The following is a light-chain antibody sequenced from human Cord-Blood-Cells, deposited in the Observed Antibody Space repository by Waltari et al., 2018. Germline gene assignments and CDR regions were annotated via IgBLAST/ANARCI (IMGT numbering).Light chain of an antibody. V-gene: IGKV1-39*01. J-gene: IGKJ2*03. CDR1: QSISSY. Sequence: DIQMTQSPSSLSASVGDRVTITCRASQSISSYLNWYQQKPGKAPKLLIYAASSLQSGVPSRFSCSGSVTDFNLTISSLQPEDFATYYCQQSYSTLYSFGQGTKLEIK. CDR3: QQSYSTLYS. CDR2: AAS.